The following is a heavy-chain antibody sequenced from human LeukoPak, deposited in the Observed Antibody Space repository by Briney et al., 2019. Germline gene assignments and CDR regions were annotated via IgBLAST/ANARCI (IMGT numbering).Heavy chain of an antibody. Sequence: RASVKISCKASGYTNTNYYIHLMRQAAGQGLEWMAIIDPTTGRTTYAQKFQGRLTVTRDTSTSTVYMELRNLRSDDTAVFYCARAEAYGDFDYWGQGTLVTVSS. CDR2: IDPTTGRT. J-gene: IGHJ4*02. D-gene: IGHD4-17*01. CDR1: GYTNTNYY. V-gene: IGHV1-46*01. CDR3: ARAEAYGDFDY.